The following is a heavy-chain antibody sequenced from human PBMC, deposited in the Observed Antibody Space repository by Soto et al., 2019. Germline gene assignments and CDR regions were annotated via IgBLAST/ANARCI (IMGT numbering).Heavy chain of an antibody. CDR2: IYYSGSA. CDR3: ARARELPSYYCRMDV. J-gene: IGHJ6*02. Sequence: QLPLQESGPGLMKPSETLSLTCTVSGGSISSDNYYWGWIRQPPGKGMEWIGSIYYSGSAYYNPSLKSRFTLSVDTSKNQFSLKLSSVTAADTAVYYCARARELPSYYCRMDVWGQGTTVTVSS. V-gene: IGHV4-39*01. D-gene: IGHD1-26*01. CDR1: GGSISSDNYY.